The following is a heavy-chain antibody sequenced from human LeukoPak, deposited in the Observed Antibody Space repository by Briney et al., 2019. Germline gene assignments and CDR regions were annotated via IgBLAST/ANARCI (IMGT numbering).Heavy chain of an antibody. Sequence: GGSLRLSCAASGFTFTNAWMTWVRQAPGKGLEWVGRIKSKGDGETTDYAAPVKGRFTMSRDDSKATLYLQMNSLKAEDTAVYYCATDLGLTMIRGVIVHWGQGALVTVSS. CDR3: ATDLGLTMIRGVIVH. V-gene: IGHV3-15*01. CDR2: IKSKGDGETT. J-gene: IGHJ4*02. D-gene: IGHD3-10*01. CDR1: GFTFTNAW.